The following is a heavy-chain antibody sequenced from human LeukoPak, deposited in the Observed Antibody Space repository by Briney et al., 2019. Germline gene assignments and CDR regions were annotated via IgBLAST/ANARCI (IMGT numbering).Heavy chain of an antibody. D-gene: IGHD3-22*01. V-gene: IGHV4-39*02. J-gene: IGHJ4*02. CDR1: GGSISSSSYY. CDR3: ARDYYDSSGYIVFDY. CDR2: IYYSGST. Sequence: SETLSLTCTVSGGSISSSSYYWGWIRQPPGKGLEWIGSIYYSGSTYYNPSLKSRVTISVDTSKNQFSPKLSSVTAADTAVYYCARDYYDSSGYIVFDYWGQGTLVTVSS.